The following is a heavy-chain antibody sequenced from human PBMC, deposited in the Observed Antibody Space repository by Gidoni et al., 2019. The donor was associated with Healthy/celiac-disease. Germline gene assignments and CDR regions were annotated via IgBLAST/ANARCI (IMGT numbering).Heavy chain of an antibody. V-gene: IGHV1-69*01. CDR1: GGTFSSYA. CDR3: ARGIAVAGTRGFDY. D-gene: IGHD6-19*01. J-gene: IGHJ4*02. CDR2: IIPIFGTA. Sequence: QVQLVQSGAAGKKPGSSVKVSCKASGGTFSSYALRWVRQAPGQGLEWMGGIIPIFGTANYAQKFQGRVTITADESTSTAYMELSSLRSEDTAVYYCARGIAVAGTRGFDYWGQGTLVTVSS.